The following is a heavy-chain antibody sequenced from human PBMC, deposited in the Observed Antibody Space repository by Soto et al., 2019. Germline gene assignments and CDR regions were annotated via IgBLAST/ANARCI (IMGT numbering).Heavy chain of an antibody. CDR2: IYYSGST. CDR1: GGSISSYY. D-gene: IGHD3-3*01. J-gene: IGHJ6*02. CDR3: ARAPSAFWSGSQAYYYYYYGMDV. Sequence: QVQLQESGPGLVKPSETLSLTCTVSGGSISSYYWSWIRQPPGKGLEWMGYIYYSGSTNYNPSLKSRVTISVDTSKNQFSLKLSSVTAADTAVYYCARAPSAFWSGSQAYYYYYYGMDVWGQGTTVTVSS. V-gene: IGHV4-59*01.